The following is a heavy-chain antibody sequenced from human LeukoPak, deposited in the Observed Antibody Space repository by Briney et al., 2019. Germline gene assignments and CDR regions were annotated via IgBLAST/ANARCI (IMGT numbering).Heavy chain of an antibody. CDR3: ARVGEGIAVAGTPFDY. J-gene: IGHJ4*02. D-gene: IGHD6-19*01. V-gene: IGHV5-51*03. CDR2: IYPGDSDT. CDR1: GYSFTSYW. Sequence: GESLKISCKGSGYSFTSYWIGWVRQMPGKGLEWMGIIYPGDSDTRYSPSFQGQVTISADKSISTAYLQWSSLKASDTAMYYCARVGEGIAVAGTPFDYWGQGTLVTVSS.